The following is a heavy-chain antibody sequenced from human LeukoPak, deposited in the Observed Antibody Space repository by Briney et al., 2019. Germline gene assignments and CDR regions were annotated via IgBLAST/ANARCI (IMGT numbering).Heavy chain of an antibody. D-gene: IGHD6-13*01. J-gene: IGHJ3*01. V-gene: IGHV3-30*04. CDR3: AREFPDSTATGPAFDF. CDR2: ISYDGSNK. CDR1: GFTFSSYA. Sequence: GGSLRLSCAASGFTFSSYAMHWVRQAPGKGLEWVAVISYDGSNKYYADSVKGRFTISRDNSKNTLYLQMNSLRAEDTAVYYCAREFPDSTATGPAFDFWGQGTMVTVSS.